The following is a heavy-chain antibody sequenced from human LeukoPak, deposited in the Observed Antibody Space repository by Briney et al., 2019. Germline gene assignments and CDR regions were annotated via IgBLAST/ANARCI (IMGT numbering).Heavy chain of an antibody. J-gene: IGHJ6*02. Sequence: PGGSLRLSCAASGFTFSGYWMSWVRQAPGKGLEWVANIKQDGSEKYYVDSVKGRFTISRDNAKNSLYLQMNSLRAEDTAVYYCASSPYYYDSSGYYNLFYYYYGMDVWGQGTTVTVSS. CDR1: GFTFSGYW. CDR3: ASSPYYYDSSGYYNLFYYYYGMDV. D-gene: IGHD3-22*01. V-gene: IGHV3-7*01. CDR2: IKQDGSEK.